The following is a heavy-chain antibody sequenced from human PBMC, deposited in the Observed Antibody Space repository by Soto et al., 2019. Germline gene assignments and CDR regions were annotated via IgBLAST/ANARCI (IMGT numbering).Heavy chain of an antibody. CDR3: CVIKRRDQYSTSGYWFDP. V-gene: IGHV3-15*01. Sequence: GGSLRLSCVASGFTFSHAWMSWVRQAPGKGLEWVGRIKSKADGETKDYGAPVRGRFTISRDDSQDILYLHMNSLRIEDTAVYYCCVIKRRDQYSTSGYWFDPWGPGTRVTVSS. CDR2: IKSKADGETK. CDR1: GFTFSHAW. J-gene: IGHJ5*02. D-gene: IGHD4-4*01.